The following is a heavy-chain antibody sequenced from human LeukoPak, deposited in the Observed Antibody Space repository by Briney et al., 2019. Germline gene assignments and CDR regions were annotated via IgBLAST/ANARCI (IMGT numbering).Heavy chain of an antibody. CDR2: IKPDGSEK. J-gene: IGHJ4*02. V-gene: IGHV3-7*01. CDR3: ARDRAGQWLVRCDY. CDR1: GFTFSSYW. D-gene: IGHD6-19*01. Sequence: GGSLRLSCAASGFTFSSYWMTWVRQTPGKGLEWVANIKPDGSEKYYVDSVKGRFTISRDNAKNSLYLQMNSLRVEDTAVYYCARDRAGQWLVRCDYWGQGTLVTVSS.